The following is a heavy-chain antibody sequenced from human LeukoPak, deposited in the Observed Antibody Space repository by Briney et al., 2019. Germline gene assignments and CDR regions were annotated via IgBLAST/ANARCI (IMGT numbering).Heavy chain of an antibody. CDR3: AKDRGIVVVPTLFDY. Sequence: PPGGSLRLSCAASGFTFSGSPMSWVRQAPGKGLEWVSGISGSGGTTRHADSVKGRFTISRDNSKNTLYLQMNSLRAEDTAVYYCAKDRGIVVVPTLFDYWGQGTLVTVSS. D-gene: IGHD2-2*01. V-gene: IGHV3-23*01. CDR2: ISGSGGTT. J-gene: IGHJ4*02. CDR1: GFTFSGSP.